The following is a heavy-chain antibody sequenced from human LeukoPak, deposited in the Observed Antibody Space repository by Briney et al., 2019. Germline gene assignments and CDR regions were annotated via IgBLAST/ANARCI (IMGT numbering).Heavy chain of an antibody. D-gene: IGHD2-15*01. CDR3: ARKFCGGGSCYDDYGDFIGSGAFDI. V-gene: IGHV1-69*05. CDR2: IIPIFGTA. CDR1: GGTFSSYA. J-gene: IGHJ3*02. Sequence: SVKVSCKASGGTFSSYAISWVRQAPGQGLEWMGGIIPIFGTANYAQKFQGRVTITTDESTSTAYMELSSLRSEDTAVYYCARKFCGGGSCYDDYGDFIGSGAFDIWGQGTMVTVS.